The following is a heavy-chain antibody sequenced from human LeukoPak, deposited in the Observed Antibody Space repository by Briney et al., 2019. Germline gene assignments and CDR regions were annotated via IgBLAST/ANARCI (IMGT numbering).Heavy chain of an antibody. CDR1: GFTFSSYS. CDR3: VRGSYGAYDY. Sequence: SGGSLRLSCAASGFTFSSYSMNWVRQAPGKGLEWVSSISSSSSYIYYADAVHGRFTVSRDSAKYSLYLQMNSLRAEDTAVYYCVRGSYGAYDYWGQGSLVTVSS. V-gene: IGHV3-21*01. CDR2: ISSSSSYI. J-gene: IGHJ4*02. D-gene: IGHD4-17*01.